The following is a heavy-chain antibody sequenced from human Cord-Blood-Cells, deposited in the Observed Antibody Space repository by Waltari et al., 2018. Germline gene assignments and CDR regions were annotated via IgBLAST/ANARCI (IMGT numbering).Heavy chain of an antibody. V-gene: IGHV3-30*02. CDR3: AKRATETGAALDY. Sequence: QVQLVESGGGVVQPGGSLRLSCAASGFTFSSYGMHWVRQAPGKGVEWVAFIRDDGSNKYSAESVKGRFTSSRENSKNPLYLQMNSLRAEDTAVYYCAKRATETGAALDYWGQGTLVTVSS. CDR2: IRDDGSNK. J-gene: IGHJ4*02. CDR1: GFTFSSYG. D-gene: IGHD7-27*01.